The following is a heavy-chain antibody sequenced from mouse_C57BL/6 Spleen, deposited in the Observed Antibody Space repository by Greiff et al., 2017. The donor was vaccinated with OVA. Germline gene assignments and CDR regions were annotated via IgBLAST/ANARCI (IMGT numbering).Heavy chain of an antibody. CDR3: ARGYGYDVGWFAY. V-gene: IGHV1-64*01. J-gene: IGHJ3*01. Sequence: QVQLQQPGAELVKPGASVKLSCKASGYTFTSYWMHWVKQRPGQGLEWIGMIHPNSGSTNYNEKFKSKATLTVDKSSSTAYMQLSSLTSEDAAVYYCARGYGYDVGWFAYWGQGTLVTVAA. CDR1: GYTFTSYW. CDR2: IHPNSGST. D-gene: IGHD2-2*01.